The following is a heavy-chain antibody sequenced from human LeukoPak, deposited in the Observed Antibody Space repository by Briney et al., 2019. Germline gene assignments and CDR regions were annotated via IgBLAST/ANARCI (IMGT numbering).Heavy chain of an antibody. D-gene: IGHD2-2*01. J-gene: IGHJ6*03. CDR3: ARVVVVPAAYYYYYYYMDV. CDR2: IIPIFGTA. Sequence: ASVKVSCKASGGTFSSYAISWVRQAPGQGLEWMGGIIPIFGTANYVQKFQGRVTITADKSTSTAYMELSSLRSEDTAVYYCARVVVVPAAYYYYYYYMDVWGKGTTVTVSS. CDR1: GGTFSSYA. V-gene: IGHV1-69*06.